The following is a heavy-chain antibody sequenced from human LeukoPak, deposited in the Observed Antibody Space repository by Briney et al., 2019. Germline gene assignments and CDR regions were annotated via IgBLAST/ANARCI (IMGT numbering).Heavy chain of an antibody. CDR1: GFTFSHFA. CDR3: AKRMIRGVNHDAFDL. CDR2: SSGSGGST. D-gene: IGHD3-10*01. Sequence: PGGSLRLSCAASGFTFSHFAMNWVRQAPGKGLEWVSGSSGSGGSTYYADSVKGLFTISRDNSKNTLYLQMNSLRAEDTAVYYCAKRMIRGVNHDAFDLWGQGTMVTVSS. J-gene: IGHJ3*01. V-gene: IGHV3-23*01.